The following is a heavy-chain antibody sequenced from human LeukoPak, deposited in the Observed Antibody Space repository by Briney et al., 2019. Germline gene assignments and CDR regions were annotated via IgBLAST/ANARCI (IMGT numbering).Heavy chain of an antibody. D-gene: IGHD6-13*01. CDR3: ARRKQPPGAFDI. CDR1: GVTVSNNL. Sequence: GGSLRLSCTASGVTVSNNLMAWVRQAPGKGLEWVSVIYSDGSTFYADSVKGRFVISRDNSKNTVSLQMNSLGADDTALYYCARRKQPPGAFDIWGQGTMVTVSS. J-gene: IGHJ3*02. CDR2: IYSDGST. V-gene: IGHV3-53*01.